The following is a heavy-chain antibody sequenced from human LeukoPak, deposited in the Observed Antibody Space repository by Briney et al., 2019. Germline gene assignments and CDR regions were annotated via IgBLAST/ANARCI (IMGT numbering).Heavy chain of an antibody. CDR1: GFTFTNYA. V-gene: IGHV3-23*01. Sequence: PGGSLRLSCTASGFTFTNYAMNWVRQAPGKGLEWVSTISGSGSISYYADSVKGRFTISRDDSKNTLYLQMNSLRAEDTAVYYCAREDSSGWYYFDYWGQGTLVTVSS. CDR2: ISGSGSIS. CDR3: AREDSSGWYYFDY. D-gene: IGHD6-19*01. J-gene: IGHJ4*02.